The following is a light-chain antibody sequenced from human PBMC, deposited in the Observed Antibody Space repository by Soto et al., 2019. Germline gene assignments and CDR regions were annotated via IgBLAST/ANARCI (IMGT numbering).Light chain of an antibody. J-gene: IGLJ2*01. V-gene: IGLV2-8*01. CDR2: EVS. Sequence: QSVLTQPPSASGSPGQSVTISCTGSSSDVGGYNYVSWYQQHPGKAPKLMIYEVSKRPSGVPDRLSGSKSGNTASLTVSGLQAEDEADYYCISYGGSNTLVFGGGTKLTFL. CDR1: SSDVGGYNY. CDR3: ISYGGSNTLV.